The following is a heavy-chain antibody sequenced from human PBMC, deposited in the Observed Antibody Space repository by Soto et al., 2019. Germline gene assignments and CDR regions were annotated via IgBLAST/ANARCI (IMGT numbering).Heavy chain of an antibody. CDR1: GFTFNEYY. D-gene: IGHD1-1*01. V-gene: IGHV3-11*06. CDR3: ARSGDNYNLLDY. Sequence: PGGSLRLSCAASGFTFNEYYMSWIRQAPGKGLEWISYSSNSGTFARYADSVKGRFSISRDNAKNSLYLQINSLRGDDPAIYYCARSGDNYNLLDYWGQGTPVTVSS. CDR2: SSNSGTFA. J-gene: IGHJ4*02.